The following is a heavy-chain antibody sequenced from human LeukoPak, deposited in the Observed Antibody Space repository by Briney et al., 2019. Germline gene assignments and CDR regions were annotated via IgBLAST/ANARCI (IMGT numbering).Heavy chain of an antibody. CDR2: INHSGST. D-gene: IGHD4-17*01. V-gene: IGHV4-34*01. CDR1: GGSVFSGYY. CDR3: ASVNDYGDYAAASGNWFDP. Sequence: SETLSLTCTVSGGSVFSGYYWSWIRQPPGKGLEWIGEINHSGSTNYNPSLKSRVTISVDTSKNQFSLKLSSVTAADTAVYYCASVNDYGDYAAASGNWFDPWGQGTPVTVSS. J-gene: IGHJ5*02.